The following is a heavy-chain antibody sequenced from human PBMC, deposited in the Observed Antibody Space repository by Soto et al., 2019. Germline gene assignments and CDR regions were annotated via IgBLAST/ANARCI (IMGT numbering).Heavy chain of an antibody. CDR3: AREYCSGGSCTLEY. V-gene: IGHV1-18*01. Sequence: ASVKVSCKASGYTFTNYGISWVRQAPGQGLEWMGWISAYNGDTNYAQNLQGRVTMTTDTSTSTAYMDLRSLRSDDTAVYYCAREYCSGGSCTLEYWGQGTQVTVSS. J-gene: IGHJ4*02. CDR1: GYTFTNYG. CDR2: ISAYNGDT. D-gene: IGHD2-15*01.